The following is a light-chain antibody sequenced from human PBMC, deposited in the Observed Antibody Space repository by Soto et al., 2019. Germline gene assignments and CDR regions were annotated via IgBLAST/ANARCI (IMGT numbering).Light chain of an antibody. CDR1: QSVSSY. Sequence: EIVLTQSPATLSLSPGARATLSCRASQSVSSYLAWYQQKPGQAPRLLIYDASTRATGIPARFSGSGSGTEFTLTISSLQSEDFAVYYCHQYDNWPKTFGQGTRLEIK. V-gene: IGKV3-15*01. J-gene: IGKJ5*01. CDR2: DAS. CDR3: HQYDNWPKT.